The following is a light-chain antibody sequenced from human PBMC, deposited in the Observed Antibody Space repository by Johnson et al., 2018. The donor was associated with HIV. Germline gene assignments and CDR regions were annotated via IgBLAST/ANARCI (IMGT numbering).Light chain of an antibody. Sequence: QSVLTQPPSVSAAPVQKVTISCSGSSSNIGNNYVSWYQQLPGTAPKLLIYEKNKRPSGIPDRFSASKSGTSATLDITGLQTGDEADYYCGTWDSSLGAHYVFGTGTKVTVL. J-gene: IGLJ1*01. CDR3: GTWDSSLGAHYV. CDR1: SSNIGNNY. V-gene: IGLV1-51*02. CDR2: EKN.